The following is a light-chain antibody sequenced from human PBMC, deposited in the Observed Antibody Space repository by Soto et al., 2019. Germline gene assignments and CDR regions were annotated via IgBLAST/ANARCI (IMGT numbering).Light chain of an antibody. CDR3: SSYTSGSTRV. J-gene: IGLJ1*01. V-gene: IGLV2-14*01. Sequence: QSALTQPASVSGSPGQSITISCTGTSSDVGGYNSVSWYQQHPGKAPKLVIYEVTNRPSGISNRFSGSKSGNTASLTISGLQAEDEADYYCSSYTSGSTRVFGTLTKVTVL. CDR2: EVT. CDR1: SSDVGGYNS.